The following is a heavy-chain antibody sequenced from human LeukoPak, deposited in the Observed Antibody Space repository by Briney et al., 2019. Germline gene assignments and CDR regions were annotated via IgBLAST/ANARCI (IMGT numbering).Heavy chain of an antibody. CDR1: GGSFSGYY. J-gene: IGHJ4*02. Sequence: SETLSLTCAVYGGSFSGYYWSWIRQPPWKGLEWIGEINHSGSTNYNPSLKSRVTISVDRSKNQFSLKLSSVTAADTAVYYCARGRGQPDFDYWGQGTLVTVSS. CDR2: INHSGST. D-gene: IGHD2-2*01. V-gene: IGHV4-34*01. CDR3: ARGRGQPDFDY.